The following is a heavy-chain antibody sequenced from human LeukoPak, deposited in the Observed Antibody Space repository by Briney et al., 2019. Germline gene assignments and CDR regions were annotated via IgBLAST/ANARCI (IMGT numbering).Heavy chain of an antibody. D-gene: IGHD1-26*01. J-gene: IGHJ4*02. V-gene: IGHV1-69*13. Sequence: SVKVSCKASGGTFSSYAISWVRQAPGQGLEWMGGIIPIFGTANYARKFQGRVTITADESTSTAYMELSSLRSEDTAVYYCARGVGAHIGSAFDYWGQGTLVTVSS. CDR3: ARGVGAHIGSAFDY. CDR1: GGTFSSYA. CDR2: IIPIFGTA.